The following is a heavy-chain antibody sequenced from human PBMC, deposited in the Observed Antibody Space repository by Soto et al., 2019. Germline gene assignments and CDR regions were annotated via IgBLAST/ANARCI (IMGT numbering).Heavy chain of an antibody. D-gene: IGHD3-10*01. CDR3: ASLWFGELFREDVRV. CDR2: IIPIFGTA. CDR1: GGTFSSYA. Sequence: QVQLVQSGAEVKKPGSSVKVSCKASGGTFSSYAISWVRQAPGQGLEWMGGIIPIFGTANYAQKFQGRVTIAADESTSTAYMELSSLRSEDTAVDYCASLWFGELFREDVRVWGQGTLVTVSS. J-gene: IGHJ4*02. V-gene: IGHV1-69*01.